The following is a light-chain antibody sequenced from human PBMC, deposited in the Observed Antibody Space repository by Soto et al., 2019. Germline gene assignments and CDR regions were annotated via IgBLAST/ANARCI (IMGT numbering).Light chain of an antibody. CDR1: QSVSSY. V-gene: IGKV3-11*01. Sequence: EIVLTQSPATLSLSPGERATLSCRASQSVSSYFAWYQQKPGQAPRLLIYDASNRATGIPARFSGSGSGTDFTPTISSLEPEDFAVYYCQQRSNWPLTFGGGTKVDIK. J-gene: IGKJ4*01. CDR2: DAS. CDR3: QQRSNWPLT.